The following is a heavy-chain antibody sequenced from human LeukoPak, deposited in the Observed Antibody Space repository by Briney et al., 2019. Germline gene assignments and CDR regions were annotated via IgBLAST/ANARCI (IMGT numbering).Heavy chain of an antibody. D-gene: IGHD6-13*01. J-gene: IGHJ4*02. Sequence: GGSLRLSCAASGLTFSSYEMNWVRQAPGKGLEWVSYISSSGSTIYYADSVKGRFTISRDNAKNSLYLQMNSLRAEDTAVYYCARDRVFIAAAGFSDYWGQGTLVTVSS. CDR3: ARDRVFIAAAGFSDY. CDR1: GLTFSSYE. CDR2: ISSSGSTI. V-gene: IGHV3-48*03.